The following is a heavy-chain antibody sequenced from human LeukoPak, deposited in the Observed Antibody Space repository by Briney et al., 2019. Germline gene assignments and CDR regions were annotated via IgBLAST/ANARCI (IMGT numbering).Heavy chain of an antibody. CDR3: ATDVRDEYSSGWYPIGY. CDR1: GFTFSTYS. V-gene: IGHV3-21*01. Sequence: GGSLRLSCAASGFTFSTYSMSWVRQAPGKGLEWVSSISSGSRYMYYADSVKGRFTISRDNAKNSLYLLMNSLRAEDTAVYYCATDVRDEYSSGWYPIGYWGQGTLVTVS. D-gene: IGHD6-19*01. J-gene: IGHJ4*02. CDR2: ISSGSRYM.